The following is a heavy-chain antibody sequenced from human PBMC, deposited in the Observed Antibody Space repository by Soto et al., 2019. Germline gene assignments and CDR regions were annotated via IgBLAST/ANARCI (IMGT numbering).Heavy chain of an antibody. CDR2: IIPIFGTA. CDR1: GGTFSSYA. V-gene: IGHV1-69*13. D-gene: IGHD4-17*01. J-gene: IGHJ5*01. Sequence: GASVKVSCKASGGTFSSYAISWVRQAPGQGLEWMGGIIPIFGTANYAQKFQGRVTITADESTSTAYMELSSLRSEDTAVYYCAICPVTTSINWFDSWGQGTVVTVSS. CDR3: AICPVTTSINWFDS.